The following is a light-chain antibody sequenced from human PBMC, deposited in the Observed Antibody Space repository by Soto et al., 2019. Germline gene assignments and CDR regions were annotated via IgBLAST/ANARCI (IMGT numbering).Light chain of an antibody. J-gene: IGKJ3*01. CDR3: LQDDSYPRT. CDR2: NAS. CDR1: QDIRND. Sequence: IQMTQSPSSLSSSVGDRVTITCRASQDIRNDLGWYQHKPGKAPNLLIYNASSLQSGVPSRFNGSGSGTDFTLTISSLQPEDSATYYCLQDDSYPRTFGPGTKVDVK. V-gene: IGKV1-6*01.